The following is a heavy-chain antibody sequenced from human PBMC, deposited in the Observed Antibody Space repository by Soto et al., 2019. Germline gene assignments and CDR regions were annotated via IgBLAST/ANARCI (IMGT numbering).Heavy chain of an antibody. Sequence: EVQLLESGGGLVQPGGSLRLSCAVSGFTFSSYAMSWVRQAPGKGLEWVSAISGSGGSTYYADSVKGRFTMSRDNSKNTLYLQMNSLRAEDTAVYQCAKEGKAAVAHTDFDYWGQGTLVTVSS. J-gene: IGHJ4*02. CDR1: GFTFSSYA. CDR3: AKEGKAAVAHTDFDY. D-gene: IGHD6-19*01. CDR2: ISGSGGST. V-gene: IGHV3-23*01.